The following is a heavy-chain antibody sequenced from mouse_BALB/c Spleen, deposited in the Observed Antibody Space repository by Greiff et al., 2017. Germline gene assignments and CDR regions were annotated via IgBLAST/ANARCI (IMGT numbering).Heavy chain of an antibody. CDR1: GFLLTGYG. CDR2: IWGDGST. V-gene: IGHV2-6-7*01. CDR3: ARVYGNFAWFAY. J-gene: IGHJ3*01. D-gene: IGHD2-1*01. Sequence: VKLMESGPGLVAPSQSLSITCTVSGFLLTGYGVNWVRQPPGKGLEWLGMIWGDGSTDYNSALKSRLSISKDNSKSQVFLKMNSLQTDDTARYYCARVYGNFAWFAYWGQGTLVTVSA.